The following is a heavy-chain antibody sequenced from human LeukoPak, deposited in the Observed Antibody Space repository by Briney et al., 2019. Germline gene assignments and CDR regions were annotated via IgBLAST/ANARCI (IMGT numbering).Heavy chain of an antibody. CDR3: ARGILRGMDV. CDR2: INHSGST. CDR1: GGSFSGYY. Sequence: SQTLSLTCAVYGGSFSGYYWSWIRQPPGKGLEWIGEINHSGSTNYNPSLKSRVTISVDTSKNQFSLKLSSVTAADTAVYYCARGILRGMDVWGQGTTVTVSS. J-gene: IGHJ6*02. D-gene: IGHD1-26*01. V-gene: IGHV4-34*01.